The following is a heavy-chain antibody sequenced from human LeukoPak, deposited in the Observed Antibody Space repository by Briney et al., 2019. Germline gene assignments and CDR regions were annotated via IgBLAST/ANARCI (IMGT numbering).Heavy chain of an antibody. CDR1: GFTFSSYS. Sequence: PGGSLRLSCAASGFTFSSYSMNWVRQAPGKGLEWVSSISSSSSYIYYADSVKGRFTISRDNAKSSLYLQMNSLRAEDTAVYYCASLITYYDFWSGYYWGQGTLVTVSS. D-gene: IGHD3-3*01. CDR2: ISSSSSYI. CDR3: ASLITYYDFWSGYY. J-gene: IGHJ4*02. V-gene: IGHV3-21*01.